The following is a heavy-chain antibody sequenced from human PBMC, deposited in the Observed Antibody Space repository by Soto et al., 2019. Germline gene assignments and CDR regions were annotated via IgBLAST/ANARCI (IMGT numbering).Heavy chain of an antibody. Sequence: GGSLRLSCAASGFTVSSNHMSWVRQAPGKGLEWVSVIYSGGSTYYADSVKGRFTISRDNSKNTLYLQMNSLRAEDTAVYYCARDRIAVAGNPEYFQHWGQGTLVTVSS. J-gene: IGHJ1*01. CDR1: GFTVSSNH. D-gene: IGHD6-19*01. CDR3: ARDRIAVAGNPEYFQH. V-gene: IGHV3-66*01. CDR2: IYSGGST.